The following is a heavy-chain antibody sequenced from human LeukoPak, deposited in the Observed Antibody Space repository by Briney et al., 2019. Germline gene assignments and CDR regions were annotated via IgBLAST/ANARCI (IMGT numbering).Heavy chain of an antibody. CDR3: AREILDAFDI. D-gene: IGHD2/OR15-2a*01. V-gene: IGHV4-59*11. CDR1: GGSISSHY. CDR2: IYYSGST. Sequence: SETLSLTCTVSGGSISSHYWSWIRQPPGKGLEWIGYIYYSGSTNYNPSLKSRVTISVDTSKNQFSLKLSSVTAADTAVYYCAREILDAFDIWGQGTMVTVSS. J-gene: IGHJ3*02.